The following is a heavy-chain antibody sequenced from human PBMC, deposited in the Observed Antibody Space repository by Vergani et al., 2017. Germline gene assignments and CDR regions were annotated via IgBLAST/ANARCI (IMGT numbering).Heavy chain of an antibody. J-gene: IGHJ2*01. D-gene: IGHD6-13*01. CDR3: VKDIAASGNYWYFDL. CDR1: GFTFDDYA. V-gene: IGHV3-9*01. Sequence: EVQLVESGGGLVQPGRSLRLSCAASGFTFDDYAMHWVRQAPGKGLECVSGINWNRDSIAYADSVKGRFTSSRDNAKKYLYLQMNSLRAEDTALYYCVKDIAASGNYWYFDLWGRGTLVTVSS. CDR2: INWNRDSI.